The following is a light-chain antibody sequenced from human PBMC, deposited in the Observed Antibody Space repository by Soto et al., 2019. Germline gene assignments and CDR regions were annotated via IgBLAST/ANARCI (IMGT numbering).Light chain of an antibody. CDR3: QQYGSSPWT. V-gene: IGKV3-20*01. CDR1: QTVTSSY. CDR2: GAV. J-gene: IGKJ1*01. Sequence: EIVLTQSPGTVSLSPGESVTLFCRASQTVTSSYLAWYQQQPGQAPRLLIYGAVRRPTGTLDRFRGSGSGSDFTLTISRLEPEDFAVYYCQQYGSSPWTFGQGTKVEIK.